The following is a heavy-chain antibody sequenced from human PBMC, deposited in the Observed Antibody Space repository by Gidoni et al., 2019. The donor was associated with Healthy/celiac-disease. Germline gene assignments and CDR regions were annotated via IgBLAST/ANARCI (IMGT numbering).Heavy chain of an antibody. CDR2: IIPIFGTA. CDR1: GGTFSSYA. CDR3: AVNYPRLLLFFGWFDP. Sequence: QVQLLQSGAEVKKPGSSVKVSCKASGGTFSSYAISWVRQAPGQGLEWMGGIIPIFGTANYAQKFQGRVTITADESTSTAYMELSSLRSEDTAVYYCAVNYPRLLLFFGWFDPWGQGTLVTVSS. D-gene: IGHD3-10*01. J-gene: IGHJ5*02. V-gene: IGHV1-69*01.